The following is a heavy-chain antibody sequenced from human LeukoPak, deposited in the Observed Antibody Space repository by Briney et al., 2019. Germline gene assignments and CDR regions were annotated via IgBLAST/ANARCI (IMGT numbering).Heavy chain of an antibody. V-gene: IGHV1-46*01. CDR3: AREPGPILYYFDY. CDR1: GYTFTGYY. Sequence: ASVKVSCEASGYTFTGYYMHWVRQAPGQGLEWMGIINPSGGSTSYAQKFQGRVTMTRDMSTSTVYMELSSLRSEDTAVYYCAREPGPILYYFDYWGQGTLVTVSS. CDR2: INPSGGST. D-gene: IGHD3-3*01. J-gene: IGHJ4*02.